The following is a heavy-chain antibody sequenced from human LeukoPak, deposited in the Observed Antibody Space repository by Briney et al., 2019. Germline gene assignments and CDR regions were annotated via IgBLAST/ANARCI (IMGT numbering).Heavy chain of an antibody. V-gene: IGHV1-46*01. Sequence: ASVKVSCKASGYTFTSNYIHWVRQAPGQGLEWMGMIYPRDGSTSYTQKFQGRVTVTRGTSTSTVHMELSGLRSEDTAVYYCARDQEGFDYWGQGTLVTVSS. CDR2: IYPRDGST. J-gene: IGHJ4*02. CDR3: ARDQEGFDY. CDR1: GYTFTSNY.